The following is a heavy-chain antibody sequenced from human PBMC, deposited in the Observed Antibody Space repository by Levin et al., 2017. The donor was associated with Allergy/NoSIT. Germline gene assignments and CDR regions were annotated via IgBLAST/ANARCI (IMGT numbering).Heavy chain of an antibody. V-gene: IGHV3-23*01. CDR1: GFTFSDYT. CDR2: ISGRSDKI. J-gene: IGHJ3*01. CDR3: ARVTHPSWGWGPSDD. Sequence: GESLKISCAASGFTFSDYTMNWIRQTPGKGLAWLSSISGRSDKIYYADSVKGRFTISRDNSKNTLFLQMNSLTADDTAVYYCARVTHPSWGWGPSDDGGQGTRVTVSS. D-gene: IGHD7-27*01.